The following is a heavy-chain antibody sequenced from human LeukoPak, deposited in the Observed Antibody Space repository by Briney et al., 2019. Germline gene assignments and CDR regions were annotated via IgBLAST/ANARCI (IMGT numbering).Heavy chain of an antibody. V-gene: IGHV3-53*01. D-gene: IGHD6-19*01. CDR3: ARDSPPYSSGWYYFDY. J-gene: IGHJ4*02. Sequence: GGSLRLSCAASGFTVSRNYMSWVRQAPGKGLEWVSVIYSGDNTYYADSVKGRFTISRDNSKNTLYLQMNSLRAEDTAVYYCARDSPPYSSGWYYFDYWGQGTLVIVSS. CDR2: IYSGDNT. CDR1: GFTVSRNY.